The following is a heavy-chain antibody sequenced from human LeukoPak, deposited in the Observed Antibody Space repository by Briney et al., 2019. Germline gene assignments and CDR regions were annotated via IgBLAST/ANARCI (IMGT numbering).Heavy chain of an antibody. D-gene: IGHD3-10*01. J-gene: IGHJ6*02. CDR2: IPSRGDST. Sequence: PGGSLRLSCAASGFTFRNYAMSWVRQAPGKGLEWVSAIPSRGDSTYYADSVKGRFTISRDISKNTLYLQINSLRAEDTAVYYCAKRASEGSGSYWYHYGMDVWGQGTTVTVSS. CDR3: AKRASEGSGSYWYHYGMDV. V-gene: IGHV3-23*01. CDR1: GFTFRNYA.